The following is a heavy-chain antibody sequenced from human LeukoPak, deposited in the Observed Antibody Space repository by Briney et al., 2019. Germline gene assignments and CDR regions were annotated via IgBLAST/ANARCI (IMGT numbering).Heavy chain of an antibody. V-gene: IGHV4-59*01. CDR1: GGSISSYY. J-gene: IGHJ2*01. CDR2: IYNSGST. CDR3: ARKANFDL. Sequence: PSETLSLTCTVSGGSISSYYWSWIRQPPGKGLEWIGYIYNSGSTNHNPSLKSRVTISLDTSKNQFSLKLSSVTAADTAVYYCARKANFDLWGRGTLVTVSS.